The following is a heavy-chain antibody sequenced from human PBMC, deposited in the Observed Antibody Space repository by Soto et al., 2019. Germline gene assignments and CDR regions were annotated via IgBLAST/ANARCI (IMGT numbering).Heavy chain of an antibody. CDR3: ARSDSRDIAVTGPAY. V-gene: IGHV3-23*01. CDR2: ISGSGSTT. CDR1: GFIFSNYA. J-gene: IGHJ4*02. Sequence: EVQLLESGGGLVQPGGSLRLSCAASGFIFSNYALYWVRQAPGKGLGWVSAISGSGSTTNYAEFVKGRFTISRDNSKNTLYLQMSSLRADDTAVYYCARSDSRDIAVTGPAYWGQGTLVTVSS. D-gene: IGHD6-19*01.